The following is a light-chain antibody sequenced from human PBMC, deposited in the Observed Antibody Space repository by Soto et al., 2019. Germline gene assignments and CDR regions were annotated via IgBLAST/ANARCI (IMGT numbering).Light chain of an antibody. Sequence: DIQMTQSPSSLSASVGDRVTITCRASQSISSYLNWYQQKPGKAPKLLIYAASSLQSGVPSRFRGSGSGTDFTLTISSLQPEDFATYYCQQSYSTFFGQGTKLEIK. CDR1: QSISSY. CDR2: AAS. V-gene: IGKV1-39*01. J-gene: IGKJ2*01. CDR3: QQSYSTF.